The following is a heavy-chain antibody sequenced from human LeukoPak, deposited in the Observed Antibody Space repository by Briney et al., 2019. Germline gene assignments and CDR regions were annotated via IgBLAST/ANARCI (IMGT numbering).Heavy chain of an antibody. CDR1: GYTFNNYG. CDR3: ARARGYSSSSGLLYYYYYMDV. CDR2: ISAYNGDK. J-gene: IGHJ6*03. V-gene: IGHV1-18*01. Sequence: ASVKVSCKPSGYTFNNYGITWVRQAPGQGLEWMGWISAYNGDKNYAQKLQGRVTMTTDTSTKTAYMELRSLSSDDTAVYYCARARGYSSSSGLLYYYYYMDVWGKGTTVTVSS. D-gene: IGHD6-6*01.